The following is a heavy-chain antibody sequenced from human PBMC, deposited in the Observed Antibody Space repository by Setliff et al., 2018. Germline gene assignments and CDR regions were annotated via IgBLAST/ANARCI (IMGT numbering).Heavy chain of an antibody. CDR1: GFTFSSYA. CDR2: TSYDGRKK. CDR3: ARGNYGILTGSSMDV. D-gene: IGHD3-9*01. V-gene: IGHV3-30*04. Sequence: SLRLSCADSGFTFSSYAMHWVRQAPGKGLEWVAVTSYDGRKKYYADSVKGRFTISRDNSKNTLYLQMNSLRAEDTAVYYCARGNYGILTGSSMDVWGKGTTVTVSS. J-gene: IGHJ6*03.